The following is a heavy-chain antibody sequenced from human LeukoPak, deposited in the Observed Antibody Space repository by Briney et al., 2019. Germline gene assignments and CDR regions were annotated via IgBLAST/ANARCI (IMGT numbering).Heavy chain of an antibody. CDR2: IKEDGSEK. D-gene: IGHD3-10*01. V-gene: IGHV3-7*01. CDR1: GFTFSNYW. Sequence: PGGSLRLSCAASGFTFSNYWMGWVRQPPGKGLQWVANIKEDGSEKYYVDSVKGRFTISRDNAKNSVYLQMNSLRVEDTAVYYCARRPFGADYWGQGTLDTVSS. J-gene: IGHJ4*02. CDR3: ARRPFGADY.